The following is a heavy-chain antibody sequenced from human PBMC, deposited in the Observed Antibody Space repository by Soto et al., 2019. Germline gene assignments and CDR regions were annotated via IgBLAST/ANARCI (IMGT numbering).Heavy chain of an antibody. D-gene: IGHD2-15*01. CDR3: AKGKNIVVCPGVIDY. CDR1: GFVLDNYV. Sequence: GESLRLSCGASGFVLDNYVINWVGQAPGKGLEWVAGMSGSHDDHNIYYIDSVRGRFTLSRDNSKSTVYLDLSHLGADDSAVYYCAKGKNIVVCPGVIDYWGQGTVVSVS. V-gene: IGHV3-23*01. J-gene: IGHJ4*02. CDR2: MSGSHDDHNI.